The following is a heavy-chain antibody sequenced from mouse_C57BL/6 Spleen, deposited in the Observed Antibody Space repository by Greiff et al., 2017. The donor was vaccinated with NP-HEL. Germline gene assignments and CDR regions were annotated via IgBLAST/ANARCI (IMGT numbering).Heavy chain of an antibody. CDR2: IYPGDGDT. Sequence: QVQLKESGPELVKPGASVKISCKASGYAFSSSWMNWVKQRPGKGLEWIGRIYPGDGDTNYNGKFKGKATLTADKSSSTAYMQLSSLTSEVSAVYFCARQGLYAMDYWGQGTSVTVSS. J-gene: IGHJ4*01. V-gene: IGHV1-82*01. CDR3: ARQGLYAMDY. CDR1: GYAFSSSW.